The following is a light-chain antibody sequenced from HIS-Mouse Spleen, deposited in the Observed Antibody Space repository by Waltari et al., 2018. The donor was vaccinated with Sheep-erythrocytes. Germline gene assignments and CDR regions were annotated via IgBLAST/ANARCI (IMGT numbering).Light chain of an antibody. Sequence: QSALTQPRSVSGSPGQSVTISCTGTSSDVGGYTYVSWSQQHPGKAPKLMLYDVSNRPSGVPARFAGSKAGSTASLTTSALQADDEADYYCCSYAGSYNHVFATGTKVAVL. CDR3: CSYAGSYNHV. V-gene: IGLV2-11*01. CDR1: SSDVGGYTY. J-gene: IGLJ1*01. CDR2: DVS.